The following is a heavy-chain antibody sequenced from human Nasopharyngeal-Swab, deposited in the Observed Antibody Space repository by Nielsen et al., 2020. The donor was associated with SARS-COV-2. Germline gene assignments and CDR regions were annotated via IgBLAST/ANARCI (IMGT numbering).Heavy chain of an antibody. J-gene: IGHJ3*02. D-gene: IGHD6-13*01. V-gene: IGHV3-9*01. CDR3: AQDKGAAGHDAFDI. CDR2: ISWNSGSI. Sequence: WIRQPPGKGLEWVSGISWNSGSIGYADSVKGRFTISRDNAKNSLYLQMNSLRAEDTALYYCAQDKGAAGHDAFDIWGQGTMVTVSS.